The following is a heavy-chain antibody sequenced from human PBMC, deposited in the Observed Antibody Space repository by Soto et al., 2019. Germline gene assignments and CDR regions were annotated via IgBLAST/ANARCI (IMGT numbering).Heavy chain of an antibody. CDR1: GGSISSGDYY. Sequence: PSEILSLTCTVSGGSISSGDYYWSWIRQPPGKGLEWIGYIYYSGSTYYNPSLKSRVTISVDTSKNQFSLKLSSVTAADAAVYYCARLTYYYDSSGYYRTAFDYWGQGTLVTVSS. D-gene: IGHD3-22*01. CDR2: IYYSGST. V-gene: IGHV4-30-4*01. J-gene: IGHJ4*02. CDR3: ARLTYYYDSSGYYRTAFDY.